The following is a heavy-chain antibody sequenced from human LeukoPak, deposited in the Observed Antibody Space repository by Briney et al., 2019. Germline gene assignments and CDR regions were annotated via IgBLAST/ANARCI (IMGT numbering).Heavy chain of an antibody. D-gene: IGHD4-17*01. Sequence: GGSLRLSCAASGFTFSSYAMSWVRQAPGKGLKWVSAISGSGGSTYYADSMKGRFTISRDNSKNTLYLQMNSLRAEDTAVYYCAKDAYGDYVFDYWGQGTLVTVSS. CDR3: AKDAYGDYVFDY. V-gene: IGHV3-23*01. CDR2: ISGSGGST. CDR1: GFTFSSYA. J-gene: IGHJ4*02.